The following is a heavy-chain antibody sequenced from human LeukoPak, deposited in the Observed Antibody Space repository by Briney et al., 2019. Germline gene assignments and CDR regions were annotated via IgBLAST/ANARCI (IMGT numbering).Heavy chain of an antibody. V-gene: IGHV4-34*01. CDR2: INHSGST. D-gene: IGHD3-10*01. CDR1: GGSFSGYY. CDR3: ARGNLVYYGSGSYYPFGWFDP. Sequence: SETLSLTCAVYGGSFSGYYWSWIRQPPGKGLEWIGEINHSGSTNYNPSLKSRVTISVDASKNQFSLKLSSVTAADTAVYYCARGNLVYYGSGSYYPFGWFDPWGQGTLVTVSS. J-gene: IGHJ5*02.